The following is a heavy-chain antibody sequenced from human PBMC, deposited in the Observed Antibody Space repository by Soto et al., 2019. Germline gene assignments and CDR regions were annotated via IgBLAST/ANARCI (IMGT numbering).Heavy chain of an antibody. CDR3: ATKYYYDSSGYYPIDY. Sequence: ASVKVSCKASGYTFTSYAMHWVRQAPGQRLEWMGWINAGNGNTKYSQKFQGRVTITKDTSTSTAYMELSSLRSEDTAVYYCATKYYYDSSGYYPIDYWGQGTLVTVSS. CDR2: INAGNGNT. J-gene: IGHJ4*02. CDR1: GYTFTSYA. D-gene: IGHD3-22*01. V-gene: IGHV1-3*01.